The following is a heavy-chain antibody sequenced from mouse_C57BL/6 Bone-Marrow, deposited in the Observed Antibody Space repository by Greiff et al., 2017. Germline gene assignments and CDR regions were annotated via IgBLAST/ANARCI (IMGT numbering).Heavy chain of an antibody. CDR3: ARRDSSGYCDY. CDR2: ISSGGSYT. Sequence: EVQVVESGGDLVKPGGSLKLSCAASGFTFSSYGMSWVRQTPDKRLEWVAIISSGGSYTYYPDSVKGRFTISRDNAKNTLYLQMSSLKSEDTAMYYCARRDSSGYCDYGGRGTTLTVSS. J-gene: IGHJ2*01. CDR1: GFTFSSYG. D-gene: IGHD3-2*02. V-gene: IGHV5-6*01.